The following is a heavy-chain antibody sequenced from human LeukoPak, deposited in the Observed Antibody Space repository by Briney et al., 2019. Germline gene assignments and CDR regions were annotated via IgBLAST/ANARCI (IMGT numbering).Heavy chain of an antibody. J-gene: IGHJ6*02. D-gene: IGHD6-19*01. CDR1: GGSISSYY. V-gene: IGHV4-59*08. CDR2: IYYSGST. Sequence: SETLSLTCIVSGGSISSYYWSWIRQSPGKGLEWIGYIYYSGSTTYNPSLKSRVTISLQTSKKQFSLKLSSVTAEDTAVYYCARSIVVAGIVSDYYYYAMDVWGQGTTVTVSS. CDR3: ARSIVVAGIVSDYYYYAMDV.